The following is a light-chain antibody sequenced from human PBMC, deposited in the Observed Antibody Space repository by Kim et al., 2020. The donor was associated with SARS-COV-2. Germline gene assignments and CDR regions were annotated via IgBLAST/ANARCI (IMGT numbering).Light chain of an antibody. CDR3: QSYDSSTVV. V-gene: IGLV6-57*03. CDR2: EDN. CDR1: SSSIASNH. Sequence: GKTLTISCTLSSSSIASNHLHWYQQRPCSAPTTVIYEDNQRPSWVPYRFSCSIDSSSNSASLTISGLKTEDEADYYCQSYDSSTVVFGGGTQLTVL. J-gene: IGLJ2*01.